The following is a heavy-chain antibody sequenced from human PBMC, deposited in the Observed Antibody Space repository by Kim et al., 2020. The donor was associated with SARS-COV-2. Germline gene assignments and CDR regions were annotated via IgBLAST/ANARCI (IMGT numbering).Heavy chain of an antibody. CDR2: IKSKTDGGTT. D-gene: IGHD6-13*01. CDR1: GFTFSNAW. J-gene: IGHJ6*02. Sequence: GGSLRLSCAASGFTFSNAWMSWVRQAPGKGLEWVGRIKSKTDGGTTDYAAPVKGRFTISRDDSKNTLYLQMNSLKTEDTAVYYCTTDYGESSWQYYGMDVWGQGTTVTVSS. CDR3: TTDYGESSWQYYGMDV. V-gene: IGHV3-15*01.